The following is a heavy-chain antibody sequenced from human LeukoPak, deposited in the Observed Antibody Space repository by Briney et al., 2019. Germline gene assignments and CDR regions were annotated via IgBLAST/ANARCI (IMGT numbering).Heavy chain of an antibody. D-gene: IGHD2-2*01. CDR2: INHSGST. V-gene: IGHV4-34*01. CDR3: ARSPMFGVPGPTYYFDY. CDR1: GGSFSGYY. Sequence: SETLSLTCAVYGGSFSGYYWSWIRQPPGKGLEWIGEINHSGSTNFNPSLKSRVTISVDTSKNQFSLEVCSVTAADTAVYYCARSPMFGVPGPTYYFDYWGQGTLVTVSS. J-gene: IGHJ4*02.